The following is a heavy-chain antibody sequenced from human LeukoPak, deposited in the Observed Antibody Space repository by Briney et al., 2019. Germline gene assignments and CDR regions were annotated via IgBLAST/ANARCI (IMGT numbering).Heavy chain of an antibody. CDR1: VVSISSDHYC. CDR2: IYYSGRP. D-gene: IGHD3-10*01. CDR3: ARVHYGSGSLYYYTGYMDV. J-gene: IGHJ6*03. Sequence: KASETLSLTCTLSVVSISSDHYCWSWIRQPPGAGLEWIGYIYYSGRPHYNPSLKRRVTISVDTSKNQFSLKLSSVTAADTAVYYCARVHYGSGSLYYYTGYMDVWGKGTRSPSP. V-gene: IGHV4-30-4*08.